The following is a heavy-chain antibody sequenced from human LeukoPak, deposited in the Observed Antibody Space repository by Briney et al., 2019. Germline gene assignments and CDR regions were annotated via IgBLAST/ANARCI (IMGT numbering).Heavy chain of an antibody. V-gene: IGHV3-74*01. J-gene: IGHJ4*02. CDR3: TYGSGSSTGWYFDS. D-gene: IGHD3-10*01. Sequence: GGSLRLSCAASGFTFGSNWIHWVRQAPGKGLVWVSRINSDGSSTNYADSVKGRFTISRDNAKNTLYLQMNSLRAEDTAVYYCTYGSGSSTGWYFDSWGQGTLVTVSS. CDR2: INSDGSST. CDR1: GFTFGSNW.